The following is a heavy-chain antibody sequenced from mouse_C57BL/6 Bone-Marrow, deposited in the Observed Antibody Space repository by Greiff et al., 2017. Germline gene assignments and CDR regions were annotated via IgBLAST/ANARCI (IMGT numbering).Heavy chain of an antibody. V-gene: IGHV5-4*01. CDR3: ARDRELLYFDY. J-gene: IGHJ2*01. CDR1: GFTFSSYA. CDR2: ISDGGSYT. Sequence: EVMLVESGGGLVKPGGSLKLSCAASGFTFSSYAMSWVRQTPEKRLEWVATISDGGSYTYYPDNVKGRFTISRDNAKNNLYLQMSQLKSEDTAMYYCARDRELLYFDYWGQGTTLTVSS. D-gene: IGHD2-1*01.